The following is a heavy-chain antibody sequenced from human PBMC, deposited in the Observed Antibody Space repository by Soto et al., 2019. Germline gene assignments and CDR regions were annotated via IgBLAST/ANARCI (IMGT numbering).Heavy chain of an antibody. Sequence: WGSLRLSCAASGFPFSSYGMHCVRQAPGKGLEWVAVISYDGSNKYYADSVKGRFTISRDNSKNTLYLQMNSLRAEDTAVYYCAMGVYSYGTDGYWGQGILVTVSS. CDR3: AMGVYSYGTDGY. J-gene: IGHJ4*02. V-gene: IGHV3-30*03. CDR2: ISYDGSNK. CDR1: GFPFSSYG. D-gene: IGHD5-18*01.